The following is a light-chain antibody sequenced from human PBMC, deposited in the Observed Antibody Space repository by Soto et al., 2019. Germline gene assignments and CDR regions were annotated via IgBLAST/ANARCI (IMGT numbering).Light chain of an antibody. CDR1: SSDVGGYNY. CDR2: EVS. CDR3: SSYAGSNSYV. J-gene: IGLJ1*01. V-gene: IGLV2-8*01. Sequence: QSALTQPPSASGSPGQSVTISCTGTSSDVGGYNYVSWYQQHPGKAPKLMIYEVSKRPSGVPDRFSGSKSGNTASLTVSGLQAEDEADDYCSSYAGSNSYVFGTGTKVTVL.